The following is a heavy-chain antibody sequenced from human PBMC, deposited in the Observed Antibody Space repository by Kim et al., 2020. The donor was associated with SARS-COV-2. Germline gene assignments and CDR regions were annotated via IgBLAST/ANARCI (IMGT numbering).Heavy chain of an antibody. CDR1: GGSISSSSYY. V-gene: IGHV4-39*07. CDR2: IYYSGST. CDR3: ARDPRGIAVAGYDNWFDP. J-gene: IGHJ5*02. D-gene: IGHD6-19*01. Sequence: SETLSLTCTVSGGSISSSSYYWGWIRQPPGKGLEWIGSIYYSGSTYYNPSLKSRVTISVDTSKNQFSLKLSSVTAADTAVYYCARDPRGIAVAGYDNWFDPWGQGTLVTVSS.